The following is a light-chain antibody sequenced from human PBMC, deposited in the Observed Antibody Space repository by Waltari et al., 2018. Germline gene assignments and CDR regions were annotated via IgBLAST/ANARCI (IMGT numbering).Light chain of an antibody. CDR1: SSDVGGYNH. J-gene: IGLJ1*01. CDR3: SSYTSSSTYV. Sequence: QSALTQPASVSGSPGQSITISCTGPSSDVGGYNHVSWYQQHPGKAPKLMIYDVSKRPSGVSNRFSGSKSGNTASLTISGLQAEDEADYYCSSYTSSSTYVFGTGTKVTVL. CDR2: DVS. V-gene: IGLV2-14*01.